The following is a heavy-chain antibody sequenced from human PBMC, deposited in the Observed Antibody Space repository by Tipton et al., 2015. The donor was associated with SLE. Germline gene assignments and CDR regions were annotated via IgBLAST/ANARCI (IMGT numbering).Heavy chain of an antibody. CDR2: IYHSGST. CDR1: GGSISSGGYY. CDR3: ASGEVDTAMDDAFDI. D-gene: IGHD5-18*01. V-gene: IGHV4-39*07. Sequence: TLSLTCTVSGGSISSGGYYWSWIRQPPGKGLEWIGSIYHSGSTNYNPSLKSRVTISVDTSKNQFSLKLSSVTAADTAVYYCASGEVDTAMDDAFDIWGQGTMVTVSS. J-gene: IGHJ3*02.